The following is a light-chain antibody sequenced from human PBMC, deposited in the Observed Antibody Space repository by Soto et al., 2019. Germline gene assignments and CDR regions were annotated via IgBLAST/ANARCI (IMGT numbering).Light chain of an antibody. V-gene: IGKV1-5*01. CDR1: QSIASR. CDR2: DAS. Sequence: DIQMTQSPSTLSASAGDRVTISCRASQSIASRLAWYQQKAGKAPNLLIYDASSLESGVPSRFSGSGSGTECTLTISSLQPDDYATYYCQQYDTYPYTFGQGTKLEI. CDR3: QQYDTYPYT. J-gene: IGKJ2*01.